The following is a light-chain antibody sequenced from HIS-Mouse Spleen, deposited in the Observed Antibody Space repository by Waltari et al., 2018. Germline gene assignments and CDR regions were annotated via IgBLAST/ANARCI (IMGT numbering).Light chain of an antibody. V-gene: IGKV1-9*01. CDR2: AAS. CDR3: QQLNSYPPT. CDR1: QGISSY. Sequence: DIQLTQSPSFLSASVGDRVTITCRASQGISSYLAWYQQKPGKAPKLLTYAASTLQSGVPSSFSGSGSGTEFTLTISSLQTEDFATYYCQQLNSYPPTFGQGTKVEIK. J-gene: IGKJ1*01.